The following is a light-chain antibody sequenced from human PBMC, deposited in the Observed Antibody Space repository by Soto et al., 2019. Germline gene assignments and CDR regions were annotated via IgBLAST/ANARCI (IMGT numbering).Light chain of an antibody. Sequence: EIVMTQSPATLSVSPEERATLSCRASQSVSSDLAWYQQKPGQAPRLLIYATSTRATGIPARFSGSGSGTEFTLTISSLQSEDFAVYFCQKYDKWPLTFGGGTKVEIK. J-gene: IGKJ4*01. CDR1: QSVSSD. CDR3: QKYDKWPLT. CDR2: ATS. V-gene: IGKV3-15*01.